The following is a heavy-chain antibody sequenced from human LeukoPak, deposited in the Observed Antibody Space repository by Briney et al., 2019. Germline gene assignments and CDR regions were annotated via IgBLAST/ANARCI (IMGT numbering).Heavy chain of an antibody. Sequence: SETLSLTCTVSGGSISNYYWSWIQQPPGKGLEWIGYIYYSGSTNYNPSLKSRVTISVDTSKNQFSLKLSSVTAADTAVYYCARSYYFDYWGQGTLVTVSS. CDR1: GGSISNYY. CDR2: IYYSGST. J-gene: IGHJ4*02. V-gene: IGHV4-59*01. CDR3: ARSYYFDY.